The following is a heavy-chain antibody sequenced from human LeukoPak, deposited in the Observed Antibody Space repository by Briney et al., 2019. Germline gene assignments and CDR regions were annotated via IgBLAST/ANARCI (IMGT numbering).Heavy chain of an antibody. Sequence: PSETLSLTCTVSVGSISSGDYYWSWIRQPPGKGLEWIGEINHSGSTNYNPSLKSRVTISVDTSKNQFSLELSSVTAADTAVYYCARGRNYDFWGGYYRPPDYYYGMDVWGQGTTVTVSS. CDR1: VGSISSGDYY. D-gene: IGHD3-3*01. J-gene: IGHJ6*02. V-gene: IGHV4-39*07. CDR3: ARGRNYDFWGGYYRPPDYYYGMDV. CDR2: INHSGST.